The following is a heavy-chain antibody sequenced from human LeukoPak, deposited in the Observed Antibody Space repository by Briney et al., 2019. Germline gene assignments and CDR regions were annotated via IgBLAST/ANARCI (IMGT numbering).Heavy chain of an antibody. V-gene: IGHV3-64*01. CDR2: ISSNGGST. CDR1: GFTFSSYA. D-gene: IGHD3-10*01. J-gene: IGHJ6*03. Sequence: PGGSLRLSCAASGFTFSSYAMHWVRQAPGKGLEYVSAISSNGGSTYYANSVKGRFTISRDNSKNTLYLQMNGLRAEDTAVYYCATSLSGWGTYHYLNVWGTGTTVTISS. CDR3: ATSLSGWGTYHYLNV.